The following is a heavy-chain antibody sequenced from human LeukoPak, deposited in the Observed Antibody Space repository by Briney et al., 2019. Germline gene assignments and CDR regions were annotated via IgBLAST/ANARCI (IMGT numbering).Heavy chain of an antibody. CDR2: ISWNSGSI. J-gene: IGHJ4*02. CDR3: AKARGYSGYDFGY. D-gene: IGHD5-12*01. Sequence: GGSLRLSCAASGFTFDDYAMHWVRQAPGKGLEWVSGISWNSGSIGYADSVKGRFTISRDNAKNSLYLQMNSLRAEDTALHYCAKARGYSGYDFGYWGQGTLVTVSS. V-gene: IGHV3-9*01. CDR1: GFTFDDYA.